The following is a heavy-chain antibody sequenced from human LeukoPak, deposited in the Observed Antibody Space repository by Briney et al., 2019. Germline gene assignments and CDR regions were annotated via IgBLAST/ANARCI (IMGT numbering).Heavy chain of an antibody. J-gene: IGHJ3*02. Sequence: SETLSLTCTVSGGSISSGSYYWSWIRQPAGKGLEWIGRIYTSGSTNYNPSLKSRVTISVDTSKNQFSLKLSSVTAADTAAYYCARGGLLLWFGELLSHAFDIWGQGTMVTVSS. CDR2: IYTSGST. D-gene: IGHD3-10*01. CDR1: GGSISSGSYY. V-gene: IGHV4-61*02. CDR3: ARGGLLLWFGELLSHAFDI.